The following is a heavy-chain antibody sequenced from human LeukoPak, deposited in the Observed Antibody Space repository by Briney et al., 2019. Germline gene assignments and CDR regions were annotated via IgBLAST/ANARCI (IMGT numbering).Heavy chain of an antibody. CDR2: INPSGGST. CDR3: ARDLRVVITGSFDS. J-gene: IGHJ4*02. CDR1: GYTFTSYY. Sequence: ASVKVSCKASGYTFTSYYIHWVRQAPGQGPEWMGIINPSGGSTSYAQKFQGRVTMTRDTSTSTVYMELSSLRSEDTALYYCARDLRVVITGSFDSWGQGTLVTVSS. V-gene: IGHV1-46*01. D-gene: IGHD3-22*01.